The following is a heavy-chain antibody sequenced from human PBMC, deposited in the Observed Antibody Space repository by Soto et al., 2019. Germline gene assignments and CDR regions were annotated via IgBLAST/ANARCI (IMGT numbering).Heavy chain of an antibody. D-gene: IGHD3-3*01. CDR2: INPNSGGT. CDR3: ACSYYDFWSGSRPLYYYGMDV. Sequence: ASVKVSCKASGYTFTGYYMHWVRQAPGQGLEWMGWINPNSGGTSYAQKFQGRVTMTRDTSISTAYMELSRLRSDDTAVYYCACSYYDFWSGSRPLYYYGMDVWGQGTTVTVSS. J-gene: IGHJ6*02. V-gene: IGHV1-2*02. CDR1: GYTFTGYY.